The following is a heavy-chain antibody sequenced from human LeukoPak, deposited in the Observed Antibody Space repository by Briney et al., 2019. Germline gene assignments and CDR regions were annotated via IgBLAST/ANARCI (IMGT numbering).Heavy chain of an antibody. V-gene: IGHV4-34*01. CDR2: INHSGST. CDR1: GGSFSGYY. Sequence: PSETLSLTCAVYGGSFSGYYGSWIRQPPGKGLEWIGEINHSGSTNYNPSLKSRVTISVDTSKNQFSLKLSSVTAADTAVYYCARLPYGSGKNYFDYWGQGTLVTVSS. CDR3: ARLPYGSGKNYFDY. J-gene: IGHJ4*02. D-gene: IGHD3-10*01.